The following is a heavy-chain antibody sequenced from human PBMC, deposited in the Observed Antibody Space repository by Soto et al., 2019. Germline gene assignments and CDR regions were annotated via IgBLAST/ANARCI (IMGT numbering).Heavy chain of an antibody. V-gene: IGHV1-69*01. CDR3: AAHWCGSSCRQGYFDY. CDR1: GGTFSSYA. Sequence: QVQLVQSGAEVKKPGSSVKVSCKASGGTFSSYAISWVRQAPGQGLEWMGGIIPIFGTANYAQKFQGRVTITADEPTSTAYMELSSLRSEDTAVYYCAAHWCGSSCRQGYFDYWGQGTLVTVSS. CDR2: IIPIFGTA. D-gene: IGHD6-13*01. J-gene: IGHJ4*02.